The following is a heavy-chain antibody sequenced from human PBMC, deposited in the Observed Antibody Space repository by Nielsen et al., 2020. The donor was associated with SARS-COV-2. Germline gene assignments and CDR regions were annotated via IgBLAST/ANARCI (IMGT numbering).Heavy chain of an antibody. CDR1: GFTFSSYW. CDR2: IKQDGSEK. D-gene: IGHD6-13*01. J-gene: IGHJ3*02. Sequence: GGSLRLSCAASGFTFSSYWMTWVRQAPGKGLEWVANIKQDGSEKYYVDAVKGRFTISRDNAENSMYLQMNSLRAEDTAVYYCASAKARYSSSWPDAFDIWGQGTMVTVSS. V-gene: IGHV3-7*01. CDR3: ASAKARYSSSWPDAFDI.